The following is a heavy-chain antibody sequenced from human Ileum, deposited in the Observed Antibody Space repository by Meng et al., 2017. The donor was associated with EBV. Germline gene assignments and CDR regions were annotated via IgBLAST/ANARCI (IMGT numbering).Heavy chain of an antibody. J-gene: IGHJ4*02. CDR3: ARVGQWLPIDY. V-gene: IGHV4-4*03. CDR2: IYPSGST. D-gene: IGHD6-19*01. Sequence: GIVTTRGSLILSCYTSGFSFSNSAMNWVRQTPWKGLEWIGEIYPSGSTNYNPSLKSRVTISVDKSKNQFSLNLSSVTAADTAVYYCARVGQWLPIDYWGQGTLVTVSP. CDR1: GFSFSNSAM.